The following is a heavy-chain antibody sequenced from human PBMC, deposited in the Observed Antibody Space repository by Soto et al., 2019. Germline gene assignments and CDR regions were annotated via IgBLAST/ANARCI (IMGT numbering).Heavy chain of an antibody. D-gene: IGHD3-22*01. CDR2: IYYSGST. CDR1: GGSISSSSYY. Sequence: SETLSPTCTVSGGSISSSSYYWGWIRQPPGKGLEWIGSIYYSGSTYYNPSLNSRVTISVDTSKHQFSLKLSSVTAADTAVYFCWRPAPYCYDSIGSLDAFDIWGQGTMVTVSS. V-gene: IGHV4-39*01. CDR3: WRPAPYCYDSIGSLDAFDI. J-gene: IGHJ3*02.